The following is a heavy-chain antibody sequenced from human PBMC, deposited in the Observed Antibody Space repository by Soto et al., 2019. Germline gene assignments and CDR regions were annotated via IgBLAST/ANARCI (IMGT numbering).Heavy chain of an antibody. V-gene: IGHV1-69*02. CDR1: GGTFSSYT. CDR3: ASSIAEGFGELPYYYMDV. J-gene: IGHJ6*03. CDR2: IIPILGIA. Sequence: QVQLVQSGAEVKKPGSSVKVSCKASGGTFSSYTISWVRQAPGQGLEWMGRIIPILGIANYAQKFQGRVTITADKSTSTAYMELSSLRSEDTAVYYCASSIAEGFGELPYYYMDVWGKGTTVTVSS. D-gene: IGHD3-10*01.